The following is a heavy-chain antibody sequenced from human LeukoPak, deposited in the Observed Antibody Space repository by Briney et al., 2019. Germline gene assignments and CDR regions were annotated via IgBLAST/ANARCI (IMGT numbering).Heavy chain of an antibody. CDR1: GFTFSSYA. J-gene: IGHJ4*02. Sequence: GGSLRLSCAASGFTFSSYAMSWVRQAPGKGLEWVSAISGSGGSTYHADSVKGRFTISRDNSKNTLYLQMNSLRAEDTAVYYCAKAGGGSYYQGYWGQGTLVTVSS. CDR2: ISGSGGST. D-gene: IGHD1-26*01. CDR3: AKAGGGSYYQGY. V-gene: IGHV3-23*01.